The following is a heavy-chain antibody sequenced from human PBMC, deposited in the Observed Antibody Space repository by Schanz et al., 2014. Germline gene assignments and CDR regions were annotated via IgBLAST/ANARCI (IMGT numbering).Heavy chain of an antibody. D-gene: IGHD6-25*01. Sequence: QVQLQESGPGLVKPSGTLSLTCAVSGASISSSNWWSWVRQPPGKGLEWIAEINHGGSTNYNPSLKSRAPISVDTPKNQFSLKLSSGTAADTAVYYCAREPLSGYNWFDPWGQGTLVTVSS. CDR1: GASISSSNW. J-gene: IGHJ5*02. V-gene: IGHV4-4*02. CDR3: AREPLSGYNWFDP. CDR2: INHGGST.